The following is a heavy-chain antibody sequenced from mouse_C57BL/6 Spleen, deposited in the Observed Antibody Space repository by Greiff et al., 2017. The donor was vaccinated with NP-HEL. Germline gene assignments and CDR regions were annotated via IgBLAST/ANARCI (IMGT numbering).Heavy chain of an antibody. D-gene: IGHD2-12*01. V-gene: IGHV1-52*01. CDR3: AREDDGAWFAY. CDR2: IDPSDSET. CDR1: GYTFTSYW. J-gene: IGHJ3*01. Sequence: QVQLQQPGAELVRPGSSVKLSCKASGYTFTSYWMHWVKQRPIQGLEWIGNIDPSDSETHYNQKFKDKATLTVDKSSSTAYMQLSSLTSEDSAVYYCAREDDGAWFAYWGQGTLVTVSA.